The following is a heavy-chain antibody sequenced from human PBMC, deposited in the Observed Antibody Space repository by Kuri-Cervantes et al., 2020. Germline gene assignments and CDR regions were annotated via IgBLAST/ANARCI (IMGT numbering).Heavy chain of an antibody. D-gene: IGHD4-17*01. V-gene: IGHV1-69-2*01. J-gene: IGHJ4*01. CDR1: GYAFSSYW. Sequence: EVQLQESGAELVKPGASVKISCKASGYAFSSYWMNWVKQRPGKGLEWIGQIYPGDGDTNYNGKFKGKATLTADKSSSTAYMQLSSLTSEDSAVYFCARPYYGSPMDYWGQGTSVTVSS. CDR2: IYPGDGDT. CDR3: ARPYYGSPMDY.